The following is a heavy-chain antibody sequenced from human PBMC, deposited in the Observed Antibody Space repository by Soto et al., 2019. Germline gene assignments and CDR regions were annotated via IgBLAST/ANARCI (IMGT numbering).Heavy chain of an antibody. J-gene: IGHJ6*02. V-gene: IGHV1-46*01. CDR2: INPSGGST. Sequence: ASVKVSCKASGYTFTSYYMHWVRQAPGQGLEWMGIINPSGGSTSYAQKFQGRVTMTRDTSTSTVYMELSSLRSEDTAVYYCARDGGNSTRSAYMIVVLRRYYYGMDVWGQGTTVTVSS. CDR3: ARDGGNSTRSAYMIVVLRRYYYGMDV. CDR1: GYTFTSYY. D-gene: IGHD3-22*01.